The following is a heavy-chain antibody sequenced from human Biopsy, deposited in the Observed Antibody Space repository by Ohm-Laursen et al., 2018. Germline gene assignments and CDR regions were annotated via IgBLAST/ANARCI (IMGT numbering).Heavy chain of an antibody. J-gene: IGHJ4*02. CDR1: GESFSDYY. D-gene: IGHD1-26*01. V-gene: IGHV4-34*01. CDR2: LNHRGRS. CDR3: AREGGGLLPIRLTDF. Sequence: GTLSLTCDVSGESFSDYYWSWIRQSPGKGLEWIGELNHRGRSSYSPSLQSRVTISVDASKNQFSLNMKSVPAADTAVYFCAREGGGLLPIRLTDFWGPGMMVTVSS.